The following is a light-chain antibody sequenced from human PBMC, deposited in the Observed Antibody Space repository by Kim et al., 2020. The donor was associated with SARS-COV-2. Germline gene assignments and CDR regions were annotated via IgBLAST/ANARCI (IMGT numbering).Light chain of an antibody. Sequence: ASVGDRVTITCRASQGISNFLNWYQQKPGKAPNLLIYDGSNLGSGVPSRFSGSGSGTDFTLTINSLQPEDIATYYCQQYNSLPVTFGQGTRLEIK. V-gene: IGKV1-33*01. CDR3: QQYNSLPVT. CDR2: DGS. CDR1: QGISNF. J-gene: IGKJ5*01.